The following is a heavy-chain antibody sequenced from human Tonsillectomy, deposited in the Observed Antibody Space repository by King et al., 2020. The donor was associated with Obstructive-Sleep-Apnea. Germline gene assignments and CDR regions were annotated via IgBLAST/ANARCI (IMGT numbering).Heavy chain of an antibody. J-gene: IGHJ4*02. CDR2: IYFSGST. CDR3: AGDRLTYYYDSSGYHDY. D-gene: IGHD3-22*01. CDR1: GGSISSSSYY. V-gene: IGHV4-39*07. Sequence: LQLQESGPGLVKPSETLSLTCTVSGGSISSSSYYWGWIRQPPGKGLEWIGSIYFSGSTYYNPSLKSRVTISVDTSKNQFSLKLSSVTAADTDVYYCAGDRLTYYYDSSGYHDYWGQGTLVTVSS.